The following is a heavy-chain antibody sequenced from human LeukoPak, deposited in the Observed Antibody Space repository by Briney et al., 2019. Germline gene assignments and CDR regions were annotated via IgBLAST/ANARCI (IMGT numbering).Heavy chain of an antibody. Sequence: SETVSLTCTVSGGSVSSGSYYWSWIRQPPGKGLEWIGYIYYSGSTNYNPSLKSRVTISVDTSKNQFSLKLSSVTAADTAVYYCAGSGYYLNFDYWGQGTLVTVSS. CDR1: GGSVSSGSYY. D-gene: IGHD3-22*01. CDR2: IYYSGST. V-gene: IGHV4-61*01. J-gene: IGHJ4*02. CDR3: AGSGYYLNFDY.